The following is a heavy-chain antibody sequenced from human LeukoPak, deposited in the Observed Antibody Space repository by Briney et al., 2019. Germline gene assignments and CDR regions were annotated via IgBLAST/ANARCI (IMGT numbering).Heavy chain of an antibody. CDR2: ISAYNGNT. V-gene: IGHV1-18*01. Sequence: ASVKVSCKASGYTFTSYGIGWVRQAPGQGLEWMGWISAYNGNTNYAQKLQGRVTMTTDTSTSTAYMELRSLRSDDTAVYYCARDRWYSRNWNDAVDIWGQGTMVTVSS. J-gene: IGHJ3*02. D-gene: IGHD6-13*01. CDR3: ARDRWYSRNWNDAVDI. CDR1: GYTFTSYG.